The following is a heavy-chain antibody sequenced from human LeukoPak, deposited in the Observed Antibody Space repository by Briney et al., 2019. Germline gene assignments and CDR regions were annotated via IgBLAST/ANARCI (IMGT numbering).Heavy chain of an antibody. CDR2: INPSGGCT. D-gene: IGHD2-2*01. Sequence: ASVKVSCKASGYTFTSYYMHWVRQAPGQGLEWMGIINPSGGCTSYAQKFQGRVTMTRDTSTSTVYMELSSLRSEDTAVYYCARPGYHDDAFDIWGQGTMVTVSS. CDR1: GYTFTSYY. J-gene: IGHJ3*02. CDR3: ARPGYHDDAFDI. V-gene: IGHV1-46*01.